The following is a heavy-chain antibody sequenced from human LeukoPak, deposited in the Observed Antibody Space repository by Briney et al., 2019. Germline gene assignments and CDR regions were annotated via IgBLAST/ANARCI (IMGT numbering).Heavy chain of an antibody. D-gene: IGHD4-11*01. CDR2: ISPSGDIT. V-gene: IGHV3-23*01. Sequence: PGGTLRLSCAASGFIFSSHGMNWVRQAPGKGLEWVSGISPSGDITYYADSVKGRFTISRDNSKNTLYLQMNSLRAEDTAVYYCARGETTVYYFDYWGQGTLVTVSS. J-gene: IGHJ4*02. CDR3: ARGETTVYYFDY. CDR1: GFIFSSHG.